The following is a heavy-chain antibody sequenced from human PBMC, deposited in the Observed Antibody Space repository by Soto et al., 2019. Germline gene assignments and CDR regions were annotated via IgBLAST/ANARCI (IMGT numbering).Heavy chain of an antibody. V-gene: IGHV3-33*01. D-gene: IGHD4-17*01. CDR1: GFTFSSYG. Sequence: GGSLRLSCAPSGFTFSSYGMHWARQAPSKGLEWVAVIWYDGSNKVYADSVKGRFTISRDNSKNTLYLQMNSLRAEDTAVYYCARDLSGDYGALDTWGQGTMVTVSS. J-gene: IGHJ3*02. CDR3: ARDLSGDYGALDT. CDR2: IWYDGSNK.